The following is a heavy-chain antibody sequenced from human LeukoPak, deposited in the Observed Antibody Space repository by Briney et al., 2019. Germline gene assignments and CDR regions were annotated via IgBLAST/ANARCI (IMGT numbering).Heavy chain of an antibody. D-gene: IGHD6-13*01. CDR1: GGSISSYY. V-gene: IGHV4-4*07. CDR2: IYTSGST. J-gene: IGHJ3*01. CDR3: TRATLYQQLGPLDAFDV. Sequence: PSETLSLTCTVSGGSISSYYWSWIRQPAGKGLEWIGRIYTSGSTNYNPSLKSRVTMSVDTSKNQLSRKLSSVTAADTAVYYCTRATLYQQLGPLDAFDVGGQGTMVTVSS.